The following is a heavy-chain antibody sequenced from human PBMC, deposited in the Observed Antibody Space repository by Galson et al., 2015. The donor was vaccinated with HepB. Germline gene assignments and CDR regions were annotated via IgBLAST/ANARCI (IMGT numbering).Heavy chain of an antibody. CDR1: GFTFSNYA. CDR2: ISAEGLRT. D-gene: IGHD3-3*01. CDR3: AKDLRREWSDAFDI. Sequence: SLRLSCAASGFTFSNYAMQWVRQAPGKGLEWVSGISAEGLRTDYADSVKGRFTVSRDNSRNTLFLQMNSLRAEDTAIYYCAKDLRREWSDAFDIWGQGTIVTVSS. V-gene: IGHV3-23*01. J-gene: IGHJ3*02.